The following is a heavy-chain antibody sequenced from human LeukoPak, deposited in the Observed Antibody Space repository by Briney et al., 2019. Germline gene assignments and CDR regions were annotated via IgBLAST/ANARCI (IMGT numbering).Heavy chain of an antibody. CDR2: IGPTGSDR. V-gene: IGHV3-21*06. CDR3: ATETNGRHYDY. CDR1: GFTFSSYA. Sequence: GGSLRLSCAASGFTFSSYAMSWVRQAPGKGLEWVSSIGPTGSDRYHADSIKGRFTISRDNANNFLYLQMNSLRAEDTAVYYCATETNGRHYDYWGQGTLLTVSS. D-gene: IGHD1-14*01. J-gene: IGHJ4*02.